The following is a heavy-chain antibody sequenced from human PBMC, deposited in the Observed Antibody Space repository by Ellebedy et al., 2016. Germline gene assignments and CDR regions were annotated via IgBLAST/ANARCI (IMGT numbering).Heavy chain of an antibody. Sequence: GGSLRLXXAASGFTFSSYAMSWVRQAPGKGLEWVSAISGSGGSTYYADSVKGRFTISRDNSKNTLYLQMNSLRAEDTAVCYCAKTPPYGSGSSHFDYWGQGTLVTVSS. D-gene: IGHD3-10*01. CDR1: GFTFSSYA. CDR3: AKTPPYGSGSSHFDY. J-gene: IGHJ4*02. CDR2: ISGSGGST. V-gene: IGHV3-23*01.